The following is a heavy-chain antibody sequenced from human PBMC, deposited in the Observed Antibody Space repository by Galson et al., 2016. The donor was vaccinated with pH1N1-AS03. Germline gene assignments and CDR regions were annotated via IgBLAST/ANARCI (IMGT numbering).Heavy chain of an antibody. CDR3: AREAVSRYWYFDL. Sequence: SLRLSCAASRLTVSSNCMSWVRQAPGKGLEWVSVIYSGGSAYYADSVKGRFTISRHNSKNTLYLQMNSLRAEDTAVYYCAREAVSRYWYFDLWGRGTLVTVSS. V-gene: IGHV3-53*04. CDR2: IYSGGSA. J-gene: IGHJ2*01. CDR1: RLTVSSNC. D-gene: IGHD4-17*01.